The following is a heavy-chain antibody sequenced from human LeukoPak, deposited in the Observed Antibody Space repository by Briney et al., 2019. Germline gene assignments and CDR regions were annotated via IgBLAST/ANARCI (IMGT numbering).Heavy chain of an antibody. CDR2: INDDGSAT. V-gene: IGHV3-74*01. Sequence: GGSLRLSCAASGFTFSNYWMHWVRQVPGKGLVWVSRINDDGSATFYADSVKGRFTISRDNAKNTLFLQMNSLSAEDTALYYCAREILAPGKTHDYWGQGTLVTVSS. CDR1: GFTFSNYW. J-gene: IGHJ4*02. CDR3: AREILAPGKTHDY.